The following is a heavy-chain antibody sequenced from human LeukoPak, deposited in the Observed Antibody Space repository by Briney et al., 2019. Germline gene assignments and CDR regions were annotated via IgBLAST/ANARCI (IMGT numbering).Heavy chain of an antibody. CDR1: GFSLSTSGMC. J-gene: IGHJ5*02. D-gene: IGHD6-13*01. CDR3: ARSTIAIAAAGTGNWFDP. V-gene: IGHV2-70*11. Sequence: SGPTLVNPTQTLTLTCTFSGFSLSTSGMCVSWIRQPPGKALEWLARIDWDDDKYYSTSLKTRLTISKDTSKNQVVLTMTNMDPVDTATYYCARSTIAIAAAGTGNWFDPWGQGTLVTVSS. CDR2: IDWDDDK.